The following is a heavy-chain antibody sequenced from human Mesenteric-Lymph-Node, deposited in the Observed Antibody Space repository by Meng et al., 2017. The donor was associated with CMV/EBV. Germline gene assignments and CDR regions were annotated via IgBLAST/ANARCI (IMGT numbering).Heavy chain of an antibody. V-gene: IGHV3-74*01. CDR3: ARVEGYDFWSGYYPPDY. Sequence: FTFRSFTMHWVRQAPGKGLVWVSRINSDGSSTSYADSVKGRFTISRDNAKNTLYLQMNSLRAEDTAVYYCARVEGYDFWSGYYPPDYWGQGTLVTVSS. CDR2: INSDGSST. D-gene: IGHD3-3*01. J-gene: IGHJ4*02. CDR1: FTFRSFT.